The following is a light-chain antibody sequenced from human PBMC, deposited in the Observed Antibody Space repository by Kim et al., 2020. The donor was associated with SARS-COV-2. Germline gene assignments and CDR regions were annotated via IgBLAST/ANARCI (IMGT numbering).Light chain of an antibody. V-gene: IGKV1-5*03. CDR3: QQYYSYPYT. CDR1: QRSSSW. J-gene: IGKJ2*01. CDR2: KAS. Sequence: ASVGYRITITCRARQRSSSWLAWYQQKPGKAPKLLIYKASSLESGVPSRFSGSGSGTEFTLTISSLQPDDFATYYCQQYYSYPYTFGQGTKLEI.